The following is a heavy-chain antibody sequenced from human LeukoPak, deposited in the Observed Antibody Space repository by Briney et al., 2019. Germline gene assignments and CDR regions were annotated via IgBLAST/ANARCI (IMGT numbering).Heavy chain of an antibody. CDR1: GYTCTSYY. CDR2: VNPNSGGT. CDR3: ARGYDFWSGYQH. D-gene: IGHD3-3*01. J-gene: IGHJ4*02. V-gene: IGHV1-2*02. Sequence: ASVKDSCKASGYTCTSYYMNWVRQDPGQGLEGRGWVNPNSGGTNYAQKFQDRVTMTRDTSISTAYMQLSSRRSDDTAVYYCARGYDFWSGYQHWGQGTLVTVSS.